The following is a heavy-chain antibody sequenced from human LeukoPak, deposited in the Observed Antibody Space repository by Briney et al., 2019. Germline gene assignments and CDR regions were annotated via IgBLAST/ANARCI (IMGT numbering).Heavy chain of an antibody. V-gene: IGHV1-8*01. Sequence: GASVKVSCTASGYTFTTYEINRVRQATGQGLEWMGWVYPNSGNTGYAQKFQGRVTMTRNTSISTAYMELSSLRSEDTAVYYCARTSAAAVTLLYWGQGTLVTVSS. CDR1: GYTFTTYE. D-gene: IGHD6-13*01. J-gene: IGHJ4*02. CDR3: ARTSAAAVTLLY. CDR2: VYPNSGNT.